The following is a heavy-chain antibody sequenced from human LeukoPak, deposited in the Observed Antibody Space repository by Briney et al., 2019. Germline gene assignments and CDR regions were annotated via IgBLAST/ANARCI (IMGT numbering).Heavy chain of an antibody. D-gene: IGHD1-26*01. J-gene: IGHJ3*02. CDR1: GYTFTTYG. CDR2: ISAYDGNT. Sequence: ASVKVSCKASGYTFTTYGISWVRQAPGQGLEWMGWISAYDGNTNYAQKLQGRVTMTTDTSTSTAYMELRSLTSDDTAVYYCAREAGATTKNAFDIWGQGTMVTVSS. CDR3: AREAGATTKNAFDI. V-gene: IGHV1-18*01.